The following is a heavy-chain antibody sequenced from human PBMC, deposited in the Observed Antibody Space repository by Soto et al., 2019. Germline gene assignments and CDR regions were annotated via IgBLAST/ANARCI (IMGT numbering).Heavy chain of an antibody. J-gene: IGHJ6*02. V-gene: IGHV3-30*18. Sequence: QVQRVESGGGVVQPGRSLRLSCAASGFTFSSYGMHRVRQAPGQGLEWVAVIAYDGRHKYYADSVKGRFTISRDNSKNTLHLQMNSRRAEYTAVYYCAKSSQYGSGSYYNYGMDVSGQGTTVTVSS. D-gene: IGHD3-10*01. CDR3: AKSSQYGSGSYYNYGMDV. CDR1: GFTFSSYG. CDR2: IAYDGRHK.